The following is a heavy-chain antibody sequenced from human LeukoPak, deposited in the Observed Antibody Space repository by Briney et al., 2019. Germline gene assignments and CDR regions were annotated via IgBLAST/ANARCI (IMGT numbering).Heavy chain of an antibody. D-gene: IGHD1-26*01. J-gene: IGHJ3*02. V-gene: IGHV4-4*02. CDR3: AREEWDPVQLYAFDI. CDR2: IYHSGST. Sequence: SETLSLTCAVSGGSISSSNWWSWVRQPPGKGLEWIGEIYHSGSTNYNPSLKSRVTISVDTSKNQFSLKLSSVTAADTAVYYCAREEWDPVQLYAFDIWGQGTMVTVSS. CDR1: GGSISSSNW.